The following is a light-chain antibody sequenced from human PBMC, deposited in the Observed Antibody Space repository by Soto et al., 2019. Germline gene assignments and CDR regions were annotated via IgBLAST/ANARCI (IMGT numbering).Light chain of an antibody. Sequence: LSGSVGESVSRTFRARQSISHYLAWYQQKPGKGPKLLIYDASNLESGVPSRFSGSGSGTEFTLTISSLQSEDFATYYCQQYNSCPWTFGQGTKVDI. CDR2: DAS. J-gene: IGKJ1*01. CDR1: QSISHY. V-gene: IGKV1-5*01. CDR3: QQYNSCPWT.